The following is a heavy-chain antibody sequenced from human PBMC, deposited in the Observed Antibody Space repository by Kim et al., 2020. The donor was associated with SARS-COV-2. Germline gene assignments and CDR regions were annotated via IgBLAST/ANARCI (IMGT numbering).Heavy chain of an antibody. Sequence: SETLSLTCAVYGGSFSGYYWSWIRQPPGKGLEWIGEINHSGSTNYNPSLKSRVTISVDTSKNQFSLKLSSVTAADTAVYYCARLNVLLWFGEYYNYYYGMDVWGQGTTVTVSS. CDR2: INHSGST. V-gene: IGHV4-34*01. D-gene: IGHD3-10*01. CDR1: GGSFSGYY. CDR3: ARLNVLLWFGEYYNYYYGMDV. J-gene: IGHJ6*02.